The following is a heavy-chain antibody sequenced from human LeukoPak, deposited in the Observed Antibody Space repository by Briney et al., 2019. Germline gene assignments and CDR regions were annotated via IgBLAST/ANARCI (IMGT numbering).Heavy chain of an antibody. CDR3: ARPKFGRGLDY. CDR2: IYYTGST. J-gene: IGHJ4*02. Sequence: SETLSLTCSVSGGSISNYYWSWFRKSPGKRLDWIGHIYYTGSTTYNPSLESRVTISVDTSRNQFSLKVNSVTAADTAVYYCARPKFGRGLDYWGQGTLVTVSS. V-gene: IGHV4-59*08. CDR1: GGSISNYY. D-gene: IGHD3-10*01.